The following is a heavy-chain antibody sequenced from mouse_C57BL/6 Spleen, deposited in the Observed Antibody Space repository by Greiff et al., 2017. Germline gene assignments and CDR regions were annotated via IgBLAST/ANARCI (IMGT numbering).Heavy chain of an antibody. CDR1: GYSITSGYY. D-gene: IGHD4-1*01. CDR2: ISYDGSN. V-gene: IGHV3-6*01. J-gene: IGHJ4*01. Sequence: VQLKQSGPGLVKPSQSLSLTCSVTGYSITSGYYWNWIRQFPGNKLEWMGYISYDGSNNYNPSLKNRISITRDTSKNQFFLKLNSVTTEDTATYYCAREETGNYAMDYWGQGTSVTVSS. CDR3: AREETGNYAMDY.